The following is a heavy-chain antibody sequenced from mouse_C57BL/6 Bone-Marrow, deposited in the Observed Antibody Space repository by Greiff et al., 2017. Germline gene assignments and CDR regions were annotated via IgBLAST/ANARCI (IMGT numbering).Heavy chain of an antibody. Sequence: QVQLQQPGAELVMPGASVKMSCKASGYTFPSYWITWVKQRPGQGLEWIGDISPVSGSTNYNEKFKSKATLTVDTSSSTAYMQLSSLTSEDSAVYYCARWGWLLLYAMDYWGQGTSVTVSS. CDR2: ISPVSGST. J-gene: IGHJ4*01. CDR1: GYTFPSYW. V-gene: IGHV1-55*01. CDR3: ARWGWLLLYAMDY. D-gene: IGHD2-3*01.